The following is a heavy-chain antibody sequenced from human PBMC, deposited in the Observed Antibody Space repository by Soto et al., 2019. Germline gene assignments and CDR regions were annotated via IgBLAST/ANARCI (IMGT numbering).Heavy chain of an antibody. D-gene: IGHD6-13*01. J-gene: IGHJ6*02. Sequence: PGESLKISCKGSGYSFTSYWIGLVRQMPGKGLEWMGIIYPGDSDTRYSPSFQGQVTISADKSISTAYLQWSSLKASDTAMYYCARPLIAEAGMYGMDVWGQGTTVTVS. CDR1: GYSFTSYW. V-gene: IGHV5-51*01. CDR2: IYPGDSDT. CDR3: ARPLIAEAGMYGMDV.